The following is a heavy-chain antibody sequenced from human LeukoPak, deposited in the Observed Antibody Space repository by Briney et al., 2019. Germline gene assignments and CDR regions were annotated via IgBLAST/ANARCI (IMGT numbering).Heavy chain of an antibody. CDR3: ARVMLGSYYSDAFDI. CDR2: INPNSGGT. D-gene: IGHD1-26*01. CDR1: GYTFTGYY. J-gene: IGHJ3*02. Sequence: GASVKVSCKASGYTFTGYYMHWVRQAPGQGLEWMGWINPNSGGTNYAQKFQGRVTMTRDTSISTAYMELSRLRSDDTAVCYCARVMLGSYYSDAFDIWGQGTMVTVSS. V-gene: IGHV1-2*02.